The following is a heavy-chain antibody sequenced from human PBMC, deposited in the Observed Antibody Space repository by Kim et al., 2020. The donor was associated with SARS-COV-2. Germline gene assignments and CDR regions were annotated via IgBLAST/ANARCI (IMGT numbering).Heavy chain of an antibody. CDR2: GSEK. CDR3: ASTQTFDY. Sequence: GSEKNCVDSVKGRFTISRDNAKNSLYLQMNSLRVEDTAVYYCASTQTFDYWGQGNLVTISS. J-gene: IGHJ4*02. V-gene: IGHV3-7*01.